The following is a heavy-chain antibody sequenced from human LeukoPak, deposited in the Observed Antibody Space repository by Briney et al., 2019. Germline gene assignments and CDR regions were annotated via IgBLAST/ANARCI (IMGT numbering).Heavy chain of an antibody. CDR1: GFTFSSYA. D-gene: IGHD3-10*01. J-gene: IGHJ4*02. V-gene: IGHV3-23*01. CDR3: AKDSDYYGSRGMADY. CDR2: ISGSGGST. Sequence: PGGSLRLSCAASGFTFSSYAMSWVRQAPGKGLEWVSAISGSGGSTYYADSVKGRFTISRDNSKNTLYLQMKSLRAEDTAVYYCAKDSDYYGSRGMADYWGQGTLVTVSS.